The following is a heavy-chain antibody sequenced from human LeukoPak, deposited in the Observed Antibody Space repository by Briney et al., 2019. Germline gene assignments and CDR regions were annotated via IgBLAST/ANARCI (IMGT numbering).Heavy chain of an antibody. CDR3: ARPLRFLEWLASPYYYGMDV. V-gene: IGHV1-69*13. CDR1: GGTFSSYA. CDR2: IIPIFGTA. Sequence: GASVKVSCKASGGTFSSYAISWVRQAPGQGLEWVGGIIPIFGTANYAQKFQGRVTITADESTSTAYMELSSLRSEDTAVYYCARPLRFLEWLASPYYYGMDVWGQGTTVTVSS. J-gene: IGHJ6*02. D-gene: IGHD3-3*01.